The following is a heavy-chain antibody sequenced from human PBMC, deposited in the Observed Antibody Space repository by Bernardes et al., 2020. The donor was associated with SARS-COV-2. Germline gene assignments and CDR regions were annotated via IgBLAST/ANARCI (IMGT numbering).Heavy chain of an antibody. J-gene: IGHJ5*02. V-gene: IGHV4-34*01. CDR2: INHSGST. CDR3: ARGGVVVPAALWFDP. CDR1: GGSFSGYY. D-gene: IGHD2-2*01. Sequence: SETLSLTCAVYGGSFSGYYWSWIRQPPGKGLEWIGEINHSGSTNYNPSLKSRVTISVDTSKNQFSLKLSSVTAADTAVYYCARGGVVVPAALWFDPWGQGTLVTVSS.